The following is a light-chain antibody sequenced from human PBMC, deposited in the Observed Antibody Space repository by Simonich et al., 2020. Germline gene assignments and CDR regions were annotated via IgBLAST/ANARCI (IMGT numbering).Light chain of an antibody. CDR1: QSVSSSY. CDR2: DAS. CDR3: QQYGSSPKT. Sequence: EIVLTQSPGTLSLSPGERATLSCRASQSVSSSYLAWYQQKPGLETRLLIYDASSRATGIPDRFSGSGSGTDFTLTISRLEPEDFAVYYCQQYGSSPKTFGQGTKLEIK. V-gene: IGKV3D-20*01. J-gene: IGKJ2*01.